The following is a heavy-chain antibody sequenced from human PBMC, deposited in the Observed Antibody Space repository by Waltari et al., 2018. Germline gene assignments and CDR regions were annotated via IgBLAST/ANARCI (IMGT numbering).Heavy chain of an antibody. CDR2: ICSSSSDI. CDR3: ARDLGRYFQH. V-gene: IGHV3-21*01. CDR1: GFTFSSYG. J-gene: IGHJ1*01. Sequence: EVQLVESGGGLVKPGGSLRLPCAASGFTFSSYGMNWVRQEPGKGLEGVSSICSSSSDIYYADSVKGRFTISRDNAKNSLYLQMNGLWAEDTSVYYCARDLGRYFQHWGQGTLVTVSS.